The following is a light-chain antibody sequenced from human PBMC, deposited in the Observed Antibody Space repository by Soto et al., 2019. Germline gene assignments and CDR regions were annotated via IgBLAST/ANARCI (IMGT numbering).Light chain of an antibody. V-gene: IGKV1-39*01. Sequence: DIQMTQSPSSLSASVGDRVTITCRASQGISSYLSWYQQKPGKAPKFLIYAASSLQRGVPSRISGSGSGTDFTLTISSLQPEDFATYYCQQSYSTPITFGQGTRLEIK. CDR3: QQSYSTPIT. J-gene: IGKJ5*01. CDR1: QGISSY. CDR2: AAS.